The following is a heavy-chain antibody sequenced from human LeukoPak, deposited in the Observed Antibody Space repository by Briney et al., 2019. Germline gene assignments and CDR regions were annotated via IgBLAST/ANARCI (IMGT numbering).Heavy chain of an antibody. Sequence: GASVKVSCKASGYTFTSSGISWVRQAPGQGLEWMGWTSAYNGNTNYAQKFQGRVTMTTDTSTSTAYMELKSLRSDDTAVYYCARHFNAGSYDWWGQGTLVTVSS. CDR2: TSAYNGNT. J-gene: IGHJ4*02. CDR1: GYTFTSSG. D-gene: IGHD1-26*01. CDR3: ARHFNAGSYDW. V-gene: IGHV1-18*01.